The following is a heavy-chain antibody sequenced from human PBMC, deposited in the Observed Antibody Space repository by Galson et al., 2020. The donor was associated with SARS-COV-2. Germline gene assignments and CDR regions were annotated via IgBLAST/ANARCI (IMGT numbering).Heavy chain of an antibody. J-gene: IGHJ4*02. V-gene: IGHV3-23*01. CDR2: ISTSGDST. CDR3: AKEWQQLAQGYYFDY. D-gene: IGHD6-13*01. Sequence: GESLKISCAASGFTFSSYAMSWVRQAPGKGLEWVSSISTSGDSTYFADSVKGRFTISRDNSKNTLYLQMNSLRAEDTAVYYCAKEWQQLAQGYYFDYWGQGTLVTVSS. CDR1: GFTFSSYA.